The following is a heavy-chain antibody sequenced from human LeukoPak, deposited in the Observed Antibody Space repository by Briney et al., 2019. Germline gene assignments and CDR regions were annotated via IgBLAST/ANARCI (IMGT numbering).Heavy chain of an antibody. J-gene: IGHJ6*04. CDR2: IRSKANSFAT. D-gene: IGHD2-2*01. CDR1: GFTFSGSD. V-gene: IGHV3-73*01. CDR3: TRPGYCSSTSCFKVGNVDV. Sequence: GGSLRLSCAASGFTFSGSDMHWVRQASGKGLEWVGRIRSKANSFATAYAESVKGRFTISRDDSKNTAYLQMNSLKTEDTAVYYCTRPGYCSSTSCFKVGNVDVWGKGTTVTVSS.